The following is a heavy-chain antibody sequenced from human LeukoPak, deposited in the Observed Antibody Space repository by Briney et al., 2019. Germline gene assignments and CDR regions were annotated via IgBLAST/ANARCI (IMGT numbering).Heavy chain of an antibody. V-gene: IGHV4-31*03. CDR3: ARAALERGHYFYMDF. CDR1: GGSISSGGYY. D-gene: IGHD1-1*01. Sequence: SQTLSLTCTVSGGSISSGGYYWSWIRQHPGKGVEWIGYIYYSGSTYYNPSLKSRVTISVDTSKNQFSLKLSSVTAADTAVYYCARAALERGHYFYMDFWGKGNTVTVSS. CDR2: IYYSGST. J-gene: IGHJ6*03.